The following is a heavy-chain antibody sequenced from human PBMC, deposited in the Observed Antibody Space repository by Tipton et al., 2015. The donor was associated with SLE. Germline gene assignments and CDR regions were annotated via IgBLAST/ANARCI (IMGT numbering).Heavy chain of an antibody. D-gene: IGHD3-10*01. CDR1: GYTFSRYW. CDR3: ASSLSSNYLDF. Sequence: GSLRLSCTASGYTFSRYWMHWVRQAPGKGLVWVSRIHPDGTYTNYADSVQGRFTISRDNAKNTLFLQMNSLRAEDTAVYYCASSLSSNYLDFWGQGTLATVSS. CDR2: IHPDGTYT. V-gene: IGHV3-74*01. J-gene: IGHJ4*02.